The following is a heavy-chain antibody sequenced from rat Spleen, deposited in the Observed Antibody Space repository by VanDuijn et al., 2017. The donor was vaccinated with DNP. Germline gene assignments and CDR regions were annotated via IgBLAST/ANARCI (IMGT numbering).Heavy chain of an antibody. V-gene: IGHV5-7*01. Sequence: EVQLVESGGALVQPGRSLKLSCAASGFTFSDYNMAWVRQAPKKGLEWVATISYDGSRTYYPDSVKGRFTVSRDNPKSSLYLQMNSLRSEDTATYSCARHAGDGYSYWYFDFWGPGTMVTVSS. CDR1: GFTFSDYN. J-gene: IGHJ1*01. D-gene: IGHD1-12*03. CDR2: ISYDGSRT. CDR3: ARHAGDGYSYWYFDF.